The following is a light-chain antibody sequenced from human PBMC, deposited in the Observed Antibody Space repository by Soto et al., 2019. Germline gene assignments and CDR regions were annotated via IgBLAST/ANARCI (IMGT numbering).Light chain of an antibody. CDR1: QSISGS. Sequence: DIQMTQSPSTQSASVGDRVTIACRASQSISGSLAWYQQKPGKAPKLLIFEASNLKSGVPSRFSGSGSGTEYTLTISSLQPHDSASYYCQQYNGYWTFGQGTRVEIK. J-gene: IGKJ1*01. CDR3: QQYNGYWT. CDR2: EAS. V-gene: IGKV1-5*03.